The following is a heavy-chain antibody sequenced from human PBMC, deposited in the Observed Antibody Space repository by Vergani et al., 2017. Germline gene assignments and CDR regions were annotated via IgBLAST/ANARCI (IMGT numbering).Heavy chain of an antibody. D-gene: IGHD3-16*01. CDR1: GFTFKKYW. Sequence: EVQLVESGGGLVQPGGSLRLTCVASGFTFKKYWMNWVRQAPGKGLEWVANIKESGSDKSYVDSVKGRFTISRDNSRNSLYLEMDSLRAEDTAVYFCARLASKQQLSHLGSRDYVTFFFLDVWGKGTTVSGSS. CDR3: ARLASKQQLSHLGSRDYVTFFFLDV. J-gene: IGHJ6*04. CDR2: IKESGSDK. V-gene: IGHV3-7*01.